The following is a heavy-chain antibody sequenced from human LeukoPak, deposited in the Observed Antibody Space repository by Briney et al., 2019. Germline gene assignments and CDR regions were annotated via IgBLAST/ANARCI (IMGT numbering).Heavy chain of an antibody. CDR1: GFTFDDYA. V-gene: IGHV3-9*01. CDR3: AKVGGDFWSGYQSTQGYYFDY. CDR2: ISWNSGSI. Sequence: DPGRSLRLSCAASGFTFDDYAMHWVRQAPGKGLEWVSGISWNSGSIGYADSVKGRFTISRDNAKNSLYLQMNSLRAEDTALYYCAKVGGDFWSGYQSTQGYYFDYWGQGTLVTVSS. D-gene: IGHD3-3*01. J-gene: IGHJ4*02.